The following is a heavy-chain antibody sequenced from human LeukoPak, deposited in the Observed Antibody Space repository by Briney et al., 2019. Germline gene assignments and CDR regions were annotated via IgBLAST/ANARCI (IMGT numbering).Heavy chain of an antibody. CDR2: IYYSGST. J-gene: IGHJ4*02. Sequence: SETLSLTCTVSGGSISSYYWSWIRQPPGKGLEWIGYIYYSGSTNYNPSPKSRVTISVDTSKNQFSLKLSSVTAADTAVYYCVRGVRWYEFDYWGQGTLVTVSS. D-gene: IGHD4-23*01. CDR3: VRGVRWYEFDY. V-gene: IGHV4-59*01. CDR1: GGSISSYY.